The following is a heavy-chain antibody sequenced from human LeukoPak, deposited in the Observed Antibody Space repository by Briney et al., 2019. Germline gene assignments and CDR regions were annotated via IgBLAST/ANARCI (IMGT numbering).Heavy chain of an antibody. V-gene: IGHV4-34*01. J-gene: IGHJ6*02. Sequence: PSGTLSLTCAVYGGSFSGYYWSWIRQPPGKGLEWIGEINHSGSTNYNPSLKSRVTISVDTSKNQFSLKLSSVTAADTAVYYCARGPRYDFWSGTRYYGMDVWGQGTTVTVSS. D-gene: IGHD3-3*01. CDR3: ARGPRYDFWSGTRYYGMDV. CDR1: GGSFSGYY. CDR2: INHSGST.